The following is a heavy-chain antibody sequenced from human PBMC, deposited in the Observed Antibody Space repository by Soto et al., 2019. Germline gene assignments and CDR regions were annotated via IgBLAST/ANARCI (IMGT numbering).Heavy chain of an antibody. CDR2: IFPGDSDT. CDR3: AAGYSTGLDAFDI. J-gene: IGHJ3*02. CDR1: GYNFANFW. D-gene: IGHD2-8*02. Sequence: GESVKISCKGSGYNFANFWIGWVRQMPGKGLEWMGMIFPGDSDTKNSPSLEGQITMSVDKSDSSAYLQWRSLKASDTAIYYCAAGYSTGLDAFDIWGQGTMVTVSS. V-gene: IGHV5-51*01.